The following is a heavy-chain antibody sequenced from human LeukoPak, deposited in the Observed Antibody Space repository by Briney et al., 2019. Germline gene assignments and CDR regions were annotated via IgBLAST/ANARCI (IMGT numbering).Heavy chain of an antibody. CDR1: EFTFSNAW. CDR2: IKSKTDGGTT. V-gene: IGHV3-15*01. Sequence: GGSLRLSCAASEFTFSNAWMNWVRQGPGKGLEWVGRIKSKTDGGTTDYAARVEGRFTISRDDSKNTVYLQMNSLKTDDTAAYYCTSQYFDYWGQGTLVAVSS. J-gene: IGHJ4*02. CDR3: TSQYFDY.